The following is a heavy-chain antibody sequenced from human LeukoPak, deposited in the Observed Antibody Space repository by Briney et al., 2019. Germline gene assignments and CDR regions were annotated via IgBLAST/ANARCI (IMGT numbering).Heavy chain of an antibody. D-gene: IGHD3-16*01. J-gene: IGHJ4*02. CDR1: GFTFSSCA. V-gene: IGHV3-23*01. CDR2: ISASGGST. CDR3: AREEGGPGFDY. Sequence: PGGSLRLSCAASGFTFSSCAMSWVRQAPGKGLEWVSAISASGGSTYYADSVKGRFTISRGNSKNTLYLQMSSLRAEDTAVYYCAREEGGPGFDYWGQGTLLTVSS.